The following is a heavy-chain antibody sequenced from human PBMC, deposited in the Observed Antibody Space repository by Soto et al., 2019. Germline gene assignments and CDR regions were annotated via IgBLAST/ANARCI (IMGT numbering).Heavy chain of an antibody. J-gene: IGHJ5*02. Sequence: ASVKVSCKASGYTLTGYYMHWVRQAPGQGLEWLGWINPNTGVTKYAHDFQGRVTMTRDTSISTTYMELSRLRSDDTAVYYCARGGYLLVNGFDPWG. CDR3: ARGGYLLVNGFDP. D-gene: IGHD6-13*01. V-gene: IGHV1-2*07. CDR2: INPNTGVT. CDR1: GYTLTGYY.